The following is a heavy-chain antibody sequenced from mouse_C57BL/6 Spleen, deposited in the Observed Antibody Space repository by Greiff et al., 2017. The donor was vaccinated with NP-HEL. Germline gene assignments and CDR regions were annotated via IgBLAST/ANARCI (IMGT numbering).Heavy chain of an antibody. Sequence: VQLQQPGAELVKPGASVKLSCKASGYTFTSYWMHWVKQRPGRGLEWIGRIDPNSGGTKYNERFKSKSTLTVTKPSSTAYMQLSSLTSEDSAVYYWARSTMVTTRAMDYWGQGTSVTVSS. V-gene: IGHV1-72*01. D-gene: IGHD2-2*01. CDR3: ARSTMVTTRAMDY. J-gene: IGHJ4*01. CDR2: IDPNSGGT. CDR1: GYTFTSYW.